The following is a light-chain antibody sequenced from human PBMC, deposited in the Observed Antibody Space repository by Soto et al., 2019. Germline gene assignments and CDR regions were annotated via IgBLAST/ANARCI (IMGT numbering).Light chain of an antibody. J-gene: IGKJ3*01. CDR3: QQKDT. Sequence: DIQMTQSPSSLSASVGDRVTITCRASQSISSYLNWYQQKPGKAPKLLIYAASSLQSGVPSRFSGSGSGTDFTLTISSLQPEDFANDYCQQKDTFGPGTKVDIK. CDR1: QSISSY. V-gene: IGKV1-39*01. CDR2: AAS.